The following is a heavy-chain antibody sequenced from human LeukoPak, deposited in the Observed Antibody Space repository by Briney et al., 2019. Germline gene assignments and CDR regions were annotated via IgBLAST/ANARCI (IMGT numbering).Heavy chain of an antibody. CDR3: ARTYCGGDCYYSYFDY. V-gene: IGHV5-51*01. CDR2: FYPGDSDT. Sequence: GESLKISCKGSGYSFTTYWIGWVRQMPGKGLEWMGIFYPGDSDTRYSPSFQGQVTISADKSISTAYLQWSSLKASDTAMYYCARTYCGGDCYYSYFDYWGQGTLVTVSS. CDR1: GYSFTTYW. J-gene: IGHJ4*02. D-gene: IGHD2-21*02.